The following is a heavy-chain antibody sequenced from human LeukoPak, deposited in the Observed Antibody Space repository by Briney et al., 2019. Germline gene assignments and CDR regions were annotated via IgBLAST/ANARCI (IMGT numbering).Heavy chain of an antibody. D-gene: IGHD4-17*01. V-gene: IGHV4-59*01. CDR1: GGSISHYY. CDR2: IYYSGTT. Sequence: SETLSLTCTVSGGSISHYYWSWTRQSPGKGLEWIGYIYYSGTTNYNPSLKSRVTISVDTSRNQFSLQLRSVTAADTAVYYCAREDPQTTVPEGMDVWGQGTTVIVSS. J-gene: IGHJ6*02. CDR3: AREDPQTTVPEGMDV.